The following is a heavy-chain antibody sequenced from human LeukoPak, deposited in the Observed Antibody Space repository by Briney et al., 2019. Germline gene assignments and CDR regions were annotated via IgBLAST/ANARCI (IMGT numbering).Heavy chain of an antibody. J-gene: IGHJ4*02. Sequence: GGSLRLSCVVSGFNSEDHAMHWVRQAPGKGLEWVSGIYWSSSGTGYADSVKGRFTISRDNARNSLYLQMNSLRAEDTAVYYCARDLFLEEGVVVFDYWGQGTLVTVSS. CDR3: ARDLFLEEGVVVFDY. D-gene: IGHD2-15*01. V-gene: IGHV3-9*02. CDR1: GFNSEDHA. CDR2: IYWSSSGT.